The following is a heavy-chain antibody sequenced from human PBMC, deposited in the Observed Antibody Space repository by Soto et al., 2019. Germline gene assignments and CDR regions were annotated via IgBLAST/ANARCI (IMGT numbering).Heavy chain of an antibody. Sequence: AGSLRPSCAASGFTFNIYWMHWVRQAPGKGLVWVSRISSDGSSTTYADSVKDRFTISRDNAKNTLYLQMNSLRVEDTALYYCARAPKGYGMDVWGQGTTVTVSS. J-gene: IGHJ6*02. V-gene: IGHV3-74*01. CDR3: ARAPKGYGMDV. CDR2: ISSDGSST. CDR1: GFTFNIYW.